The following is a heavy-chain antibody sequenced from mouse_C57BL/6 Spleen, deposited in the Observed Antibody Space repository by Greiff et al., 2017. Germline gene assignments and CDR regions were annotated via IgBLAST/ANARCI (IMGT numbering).Heavy chain of an antibody. Sequence: QVQLQQPGAELVRPGPSVKLSCKASGYTFTSYWMHWVKQRPGQGLEWIGVIDPSDSYTNYNQKFTGQATLTVDTSSSTAYMQLSSLTSEDSAVYYGARGDYGSSPLGYWGQGTTLTVSS. CDR3: ARGDYGSSPLGY. V-gene: IGHV1-59*01. D-gene: IGHD1-1*01. CDR2: IDPSDSYT. J-gene: IGHJ2*01. CDR1: GYTFTSYW.